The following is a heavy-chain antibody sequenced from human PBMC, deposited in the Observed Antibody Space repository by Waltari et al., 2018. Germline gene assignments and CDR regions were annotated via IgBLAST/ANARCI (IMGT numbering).Heavy chain of an antibody. Sequence: QLQLQESGPGLVKPSETLSLTCSVSVVSITTNRHHWGWLRQPPGQGLEWIGTISYNGATYSSPSLRRRVTIFRDTSKNQLSLKLGSVTAADTAFYYCATYIGASLGTAAFDVWGQGTMVTVSS. CDR1: VVSITTNRHH. J-gene: IGHJ3*01. CDR2: ISYNGAT. V-gene: IGHV4-39*01. CDR3: ATYIGASLGTAAFDV. D-gene: IGHD5-12*01.